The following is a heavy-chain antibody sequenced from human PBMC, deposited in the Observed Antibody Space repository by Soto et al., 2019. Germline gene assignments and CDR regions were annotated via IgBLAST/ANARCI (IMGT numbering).Heavy chain of an antibody. CDR3: ARYSAASGTYYFDF. V-gene: IGHV4-4*02. CDR2: THHSRGT. D-gene: IGHD6-13*01. CDR1: GDSIIGTHW. Sequence: SETLSLTCAVSGDSIIGTHWWSWVRRPPGKGLEFIGETHHSRGTNYNPSLRSRVTMSLDKSKNQLSLILYSVTAADTGVYYYARYSAASGTYYFDFWGQGTLVTVSS. J-gene: IGHJ4*02.